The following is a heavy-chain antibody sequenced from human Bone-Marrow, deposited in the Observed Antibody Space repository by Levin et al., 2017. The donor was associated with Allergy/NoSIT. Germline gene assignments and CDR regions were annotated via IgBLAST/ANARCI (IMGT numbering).Heavy chain of an antibody. J-gene: IGHJ4*02. Sequence: VASVKVSCKASGGTFSSYAISWVRQAPGQGLEWMGRIIPILGIANYAQKFQGRVTITADKSTSTAYMELSSLRSEDTAVYYCARDRARDSSSWPLDDEWGQGTLVTVSS. D-gene: IGHD6-13*01. CDR3: ARDRARDSSSWPLDDE. V-gene: IGHV1-69*04. CDR2: IIPILGIA. CDR1: GGTFSSYA.